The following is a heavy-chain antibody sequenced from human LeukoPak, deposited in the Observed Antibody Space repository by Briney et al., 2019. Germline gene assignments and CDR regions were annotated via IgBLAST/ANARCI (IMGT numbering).Heavy chain of an antibody. CDR2: IYNSGST. CDR3: ATCRDEFGDYGFTS. CDR1: GDSISSNY. J-gene: IGHJ5*02. V-gene: IGHV4-59*01. D-gene: IGHD4-17*01. Sequence: SETLSLTCTVSGDSISSNYWSWIRQPPGKGLEWVGYIYNSGSTTYHPSLKSLVTISVVSSKKLISLKLTSVTAADTAVYYCATCRDEFGDYGFTSWGQGTLVTVSA.